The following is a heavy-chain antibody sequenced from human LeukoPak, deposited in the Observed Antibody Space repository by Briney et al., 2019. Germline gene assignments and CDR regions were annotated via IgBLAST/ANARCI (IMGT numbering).Heavy chain of an antibody. Sequence: KTGGSLRLSCAASGFTFSSYSMYWVRQAPGKGLDWVSSISSTNTYIYYADSVKGRFTISRDNAKNSLYLQMNSLRAEDTAVYYCARALGSCSGGRCYQYFDYWGQGTLVTVSS. CDR1: GFTFSSYS. V-gene: IGHV3-21*01. J-gene: IGHJ4*02. CDR3: ARALGSCSGGRCYQYFDY. CDR2: ISSTNTYI. D-gene: IGHD2-15*01.